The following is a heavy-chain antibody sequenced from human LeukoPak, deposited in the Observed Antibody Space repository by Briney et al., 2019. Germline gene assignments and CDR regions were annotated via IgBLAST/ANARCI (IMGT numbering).Heavy chain of an antibody. D-gene: IGHD5-24*01. J-gene: IGHJ6*03. Sequence: PGGSLRLSCAASGFTFSSYSMNWVRQAPGKGLEWVSSISSSSSYIYYADSVKGRFTISRDNAKNSLYLQMNSLRAEDTAVYYCAIVEMATSWPYYYYMDVWGKGTTVTVSS. V-gene: IGHV3-21*01. CDR1: GFTFSSYS. CDR2: ISSSSSYI. CDR3: AIVEMATSWPYYYYMDV.